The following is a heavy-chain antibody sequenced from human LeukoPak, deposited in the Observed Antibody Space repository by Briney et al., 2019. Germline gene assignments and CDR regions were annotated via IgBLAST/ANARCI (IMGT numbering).Heavy chain of an antibody. V-gene: IGHV3-15*01. Sequence: GGSLRLSCAASGFTFSNAWMSWVRQAPGKGLEWVGRIKSKTDGGTTDYAAPVKGRFTISRDDSKNTLYLQMNSLKTEDTAVYYCTTDRYCSGGSCYSDISWFDPWGQGTLVTVSS. CDR2: IKSKTDGGTT. CDR3: TTDRYCSGGSCYSDISWFDP. J-gene: IGHJ5*02. CDR1: GFTFSNAW. D-gene: IGHD2-15*01.